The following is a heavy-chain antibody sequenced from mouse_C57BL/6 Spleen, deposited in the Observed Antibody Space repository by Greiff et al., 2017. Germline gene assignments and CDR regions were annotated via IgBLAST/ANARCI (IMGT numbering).Heavy chain of an antibody. CDR2: ISYDGSN. J-gene: IGHJ4*01. V-gene: IGHV3-6*01. D-gene: IGHD1-1*01. CDR3: ARESGITTVVAPYYAMDY. CDR1: GYSITSGYY. Sequence: EVQLQQSGPGLVKPSQSLSLTCSVTGYSITSGYYWNWIRQFPGNKLEWMGYISYDGSNNYNPSLKNRISITRDTSKNQFFLKLNSVTTEDTATYYCARESGITTVVAPYYAMDYWGQGTSVTVSS.